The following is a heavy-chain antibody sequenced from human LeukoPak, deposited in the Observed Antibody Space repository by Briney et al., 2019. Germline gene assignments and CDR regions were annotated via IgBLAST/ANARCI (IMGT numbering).Heavy chain of an antibody. V-gene: IGHV3-9*01. CDR2: ISWNSGSI. Sequence: RSLRLSCAASGGTFDDYALHWVRQAPGKGLEWVSGISWNSGSIGYADSVKGRFTISRENAKNSLYLQMNSLRAEDTALYYCAKDKYQLLYRSYFDYWGQGTLVTVSS. D-gene: IGHD2-2*02. CDR1: GGTFDDYA. CDR3: AKDKYQLLYRSYFDY. J-gene: IGHJ4*02.